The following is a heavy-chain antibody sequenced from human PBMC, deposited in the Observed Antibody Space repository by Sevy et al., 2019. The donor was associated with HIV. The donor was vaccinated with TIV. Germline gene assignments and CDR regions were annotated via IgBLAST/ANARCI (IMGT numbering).Heavy chain of an antibody. J-gene: IGHJ4*02. Sequence: GGSLRLSCTASGFTFGDYCMSWVRQAPGKGLEWVAFLKSDVYGGTVDHAASVRGRFVISRDDSKTIAYLQMNDLKTEDTGVYYCTRWKAAQSIFDFWGQGALVTVSS. CDR1: GFTFGDYC. CDR3: TRWKAAQSIFDF. V-gene: IGHV3-49*04. CDR2: LKSDVYGGTV. D-gene: IGHD6-13*01.